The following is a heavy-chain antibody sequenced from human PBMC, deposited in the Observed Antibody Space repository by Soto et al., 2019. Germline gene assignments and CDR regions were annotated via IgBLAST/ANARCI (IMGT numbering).Heavy chain of an antibody. J-gene: IGHJ3*02. D-gene: IGHD2-8*01. CDR2: INVDGSEK. Sequence: ELVESGGGSVQPGGSLKLSCAASEFMFVNYWMNWVRHAPGKGLEWVANINVDGSEKYFVDSVRGRFTISRDNAKNSVYLQMNSLRGEDAAVYYCAIAIMGGTFDIWGQGTLVTVSS. V-gene: IGHV3-7*05. CDR1: EFMFVNYW. CDR3: AIAIMGGTFDI.